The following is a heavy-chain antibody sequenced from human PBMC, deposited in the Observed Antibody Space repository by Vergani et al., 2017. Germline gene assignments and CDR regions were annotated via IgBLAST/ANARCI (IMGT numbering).Heavy chain of an antibody. CDR2: ISPKTGDT. V-gene: IGHV1-69*05. CDR3: AHSWNFGRRDWFDS. D-gene: IGHD1-26*01. J-gene: IGHJ5*01. Sequence: QVQLVQSGAEVKKPGSSVKVSCKASGGTFSSYAISWVRQAPGQGLEWMGGISPKTGDTDYLQRFQDRVTMTRAASTKTVYLKMTRLTSDDTAIYYCAHSWNFGRRDWFDSWGPGTLVTVSS. CDR1: GGTFSSYA.